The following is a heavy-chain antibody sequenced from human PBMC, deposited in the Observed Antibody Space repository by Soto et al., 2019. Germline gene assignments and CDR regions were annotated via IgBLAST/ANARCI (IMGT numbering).Heavy chain of an antibody. CDR2: ISYDGSNK. CDR3: ARDHCTNGVCSLYYYGMDV. CDR1: GFTFSSYA. V-gene: IGHV3-30-3*01. D-gene: IGHD2-8*01. Sequence: PGGSLRLSCAASGFTFSSYAMHWVRQAPGKGLEWVAVISYDGSNKYYADSVKGRFTISRDNSKNTLYLQMNSLRAEDTAVYYCARDHCTNGVCSLYYYGMDVWGQGTTVTVSS. J-gene: IGHJ6*02.